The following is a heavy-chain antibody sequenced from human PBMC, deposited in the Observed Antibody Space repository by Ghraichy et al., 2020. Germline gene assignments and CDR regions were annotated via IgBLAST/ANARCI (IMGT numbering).Heavy chain of an antibody. CDR1: RFTFSNYW. J-gene: IGHJ2*01. V-gene: IGHV3-7*01. D-gene: IGHD1-26*01. CDR2: IKGDGSDI. CDR3: PRWDLQGGPYWFLGL. Sequence: LSLTCAASRFTFSNYWMSWVRQAPGKGLEWVANIKGDGSDISYVDSVKGRFTISRDNAENSVFLHMNSVRDEDTGDYYCPRWDLQGGPYWFLGLWGRGTRVTVSS.